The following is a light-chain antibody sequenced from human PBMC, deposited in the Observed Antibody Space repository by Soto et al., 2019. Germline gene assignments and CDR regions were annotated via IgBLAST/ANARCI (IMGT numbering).Light chain of an antibody. CDR1: SCNLGAPYD. J-gene: IGLJ1*01. V-gene: IGLV1-40*01. CDR2: GNN. Sequence: QSVLTQPPSVSGAPGHTVIISCSGSSCNLGAPYDVNWFRQLPGTVPRLLIYGNNNRPSGVPDRFSGSKSGTSASLAITGLQAEDEADYYCQSYDSSLSGYVFGTGTKVTV. CDR3: QSYDSSLSGYV.